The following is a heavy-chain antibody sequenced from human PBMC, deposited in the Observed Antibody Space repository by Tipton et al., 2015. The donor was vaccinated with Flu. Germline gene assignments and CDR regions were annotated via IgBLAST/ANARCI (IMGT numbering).Heavy chain of an antibody. CDR1: GGSISSYY. J-gene: IGHJ1*01. CDR3: ARYGTYDGSRYFQH. D-gene: IGHD1-26*01. Sequence: TLSLTCTVSGGSISSYYWSWIRQPPGKGLEWIGYIYYSGSTNYNPSLKSRVTISVDTSKNQFSPKLSSVTAADSAVYYCARYGTYDGSRYFQHWGQGTLVTVFS. CDR2: IYYSGST. V-gene: IGHV4-59*01.